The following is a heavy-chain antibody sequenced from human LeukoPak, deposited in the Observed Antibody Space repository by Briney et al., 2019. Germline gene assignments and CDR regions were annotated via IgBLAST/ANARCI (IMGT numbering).Heavy chain of an antibody. V-gene: IGHV3-66*02. Sequence: GGSLRLSCAASGFTVSSNYMSWVRQAPGKGLEWVSVIYSGGSTYYADSVKGRFTISRDNSKNTLYLQMNSLRAEDTAVYYCARVNSPVAGPGWGQGTLVTVSS. CDR1: GFTVSSNY. CDR3: ARVNSPVAGPG. J-gene: IGHJ4*02. CDR2: IYSGGST. D-gene: IGHD6-19*01.